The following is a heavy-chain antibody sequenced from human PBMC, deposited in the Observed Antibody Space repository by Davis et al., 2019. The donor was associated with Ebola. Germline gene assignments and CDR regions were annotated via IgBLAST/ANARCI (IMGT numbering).Heavy chain of an antibody. CDR2: ISQSGSLT. CDR1: GGSLSGYF. D-gene: IGHD3-10*01. Sequence: SETLSLTCAVYGGSLSGYFWTWIRQSPGKGLEWIGTISQSGSLTYYNSSLKSRVNIVVDTSNNHVSLRLHSVTAADTAVYYCARTALTSVSDSGLGYNYFDPWGQGTLVTVSS. V-gene: IGHV4-34*01. J-gene: IGHJ5*02. CDR3: ARTALTSVSDSGLGYNYFDP.